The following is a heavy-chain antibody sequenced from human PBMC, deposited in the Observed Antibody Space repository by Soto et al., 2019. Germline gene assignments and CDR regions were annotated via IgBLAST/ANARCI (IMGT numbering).Heavy chain of an antibody. CDR1: GGTFSSYA. J-gene: IGHJ4*02. V-gene: IGHV1-69*01. Sequence: QVQLVQSGAEVKKPGSSVKVSCKASGGTFSSYAISWVRQAPGQGLEWMGGIIPIFGTANYAQKFQGRVTITADESTSTAYMDLSSLRSEDTAVYYCARVRGTMVRGVMLSVFDYWGQGTLVTVSS. CDR2: IIPIFGTA. CDR3: ARVRGTMVRGVMLSVFDY. D-gene: IGHD3-10*01.